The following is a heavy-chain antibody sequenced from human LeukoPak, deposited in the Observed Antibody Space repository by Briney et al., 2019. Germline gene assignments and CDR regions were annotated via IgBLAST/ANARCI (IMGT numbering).Heavy chain of an antibody. D-gene: IGHD3-10*01. CDR1: GFTFTNYW. Sequence: GGSLRLSCAASGFTFTNYWMSRVRQAPGKGLEWVANIKADGSEKYYVDSVKGRFTISRDNAKNSLYLQMNSLRAEDTAVYYCARESSVVRGVITDFDYWGQGTLVTVSS. CDR3: ARESSVVRGVITDFDY. J-gene: IGHJ4*02. CDR2: IKADGSEK. V-gene: IGHV3-7*01.